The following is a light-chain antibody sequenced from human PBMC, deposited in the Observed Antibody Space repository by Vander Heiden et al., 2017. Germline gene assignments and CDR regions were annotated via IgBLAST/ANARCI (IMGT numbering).Light chain of an antibody. V-gene: IGKV1-6*01. CDR1: QGIKNY. CDR3: LQDYSYPRT. J-gene: IGKJ1*01. CDR2: AAS. Sequence: AIPLTQSPSPPSASVGASVTITCRASQGIKNYLGWYQQKPGKAPNLLIYAASSLQSGVPSRFSGSGSGTDFTLIISSLQPEDFATYYCLQDYSYPRTFGQGTKVDIK.